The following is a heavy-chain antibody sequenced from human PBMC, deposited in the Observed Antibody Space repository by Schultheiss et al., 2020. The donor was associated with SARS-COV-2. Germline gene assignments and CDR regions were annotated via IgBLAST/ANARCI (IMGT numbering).Heavy chain of an antibody. D-gene: IGHD2-15*01. J-gene: IGHJ5*02. CDR3: ARVGYCSGGSCSNGWFDP. CDR2: IYYSGST. CDR1: GGSISSYY. V-gene: IGHV4-59*01. Sequence: SDTLSLTCTVSGGSISSYYWSWIRQPPGKGLEWIGYIYYSGSTNYNPSLKSRVTISVDTSKNQFSLKLSSVTAADTAVYYCARVGYCSGGSCSNGWFDPWGQGTLVTVSS.